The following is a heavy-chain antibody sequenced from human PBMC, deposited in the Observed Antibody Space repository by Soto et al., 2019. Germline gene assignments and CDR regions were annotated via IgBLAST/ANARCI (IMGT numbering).Heavy chain of an antibody. CDR1: GLTFNSHT. CDR2: INPSGSNT. J-gene: IGHJ4*02. D-gene: IGHD3-16*01. Sequence: LSLSCTASGLTFNSHTMSWVRQAPVTGLEWVSTINPSGSNTHYADSVKGRFTISRDNSRNTLDLQMSSLRPADTALYYCVTWVSAHFEYWGQGTPVTVSS. CDR3: VTWVSAHFEY. V-gene: IGHV3-23*05.